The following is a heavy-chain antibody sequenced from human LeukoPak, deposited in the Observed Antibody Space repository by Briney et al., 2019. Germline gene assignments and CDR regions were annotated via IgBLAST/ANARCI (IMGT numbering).Heavy chain of an antibody. CDR1: GGSISSSNW. CDR3: ARQGARPLFDY. CDR2: IYYSGST. J-gene: IGHJ4*02. V-gene: IGHV4-39*01. D-gene: IGHD1-26*01. Sequence: SGTLSLTCTVSGGSISSSNWWSWIRQPPGKGLEWIGSIYYSGSTYYNPSLKSRVTISVDTSKNQFSLKLSSVTAADTAVYYCARQGARPLFDYWGQGTLVTVSS.